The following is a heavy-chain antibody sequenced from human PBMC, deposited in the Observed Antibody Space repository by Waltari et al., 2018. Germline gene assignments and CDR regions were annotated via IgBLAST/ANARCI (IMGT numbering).Heavy chain of an antibody. CDR1: GFSVPSSY. J-gene: IGHJ4*02. CDR2: IYSDDRT. Sequence: EVEVVESGGDLIQPGGSLRLSCVVSGFSVPSSYMCWVRQAPGKGLEWVSVIYSDDRTYYADSVRGRFIISRDASKNTVFLHMKSLRAEDTAVYYCVKETTYSHGSDYWGQGNLVSVSS. D-gene: IGHD5-18*01. CDR3: VKETTYSHGSDY. V-gene: IGHV3-53*01.